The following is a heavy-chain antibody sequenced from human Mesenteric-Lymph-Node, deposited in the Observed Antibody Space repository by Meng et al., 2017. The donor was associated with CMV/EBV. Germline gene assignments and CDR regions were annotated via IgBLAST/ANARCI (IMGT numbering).Heavy chain of an antibody. Sequence: SLKISCAASGFTFDDYAMHWVRQAPGKGLEWVSGINWNGGSIGYADAVKGRFTISRDNAKNTLYLQMNSLRAEDTAVYYCARGAYSSEIYYGMDVWGPGATVTVSS. CDR2: INWNGGSI. V-gene: IGHV3-9*01. CDR3: ARGAYSSEIYYGMDV. J-gene: IGHJ6*02. CDR1: GFTFDDYA. D-gene: IGHD5-18*01.